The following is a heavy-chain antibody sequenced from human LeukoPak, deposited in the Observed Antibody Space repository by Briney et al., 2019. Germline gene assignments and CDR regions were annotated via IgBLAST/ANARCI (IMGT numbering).Heavy chain of an antibody. D-gene: IGHD5-18*01. CDR3: TRDVDTAMVDAFDI. V-gene: IGHV3-73*01. J-gene: IGHJ3*02. CDR1: GFTFSGSA. Sequence: PGGSLKLSCAASGFTFSGSAMHWVRQASGEGLEWVGRIRSKANSYATAYAASVKGRFTISRDDSKNTAYLQMNSLKTEDTAVYYCTRDVDTAMVDAFDIWGQGTMVTVSS. CDR2: IRSKANSYAT.